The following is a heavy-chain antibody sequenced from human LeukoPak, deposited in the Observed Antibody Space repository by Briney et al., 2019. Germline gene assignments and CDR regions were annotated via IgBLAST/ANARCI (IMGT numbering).Heavy chain of an antibody. CDR1: GFTFTSSS. Sequence: GGSLRLSCAASGFTFTSSSMNWVRQAPGKGLEWVSSIFSGGSNIYYADSVKGRFTISRDNAKNSLSLQMSSLRAEDTAVYYCARSIVGATACDYWGQGTLVTVSS. J-gene: IGHJ4*02. CDR2: IFSGGSNI. CDR3: ARSIVGATACDY. D-gene: IGHD1-26*01. V-gene: IGHV3-21*01.